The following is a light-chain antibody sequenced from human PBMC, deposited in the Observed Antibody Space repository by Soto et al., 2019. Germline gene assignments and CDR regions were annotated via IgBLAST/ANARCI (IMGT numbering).Light chain of an antibody. CDR2: GAS. Sequence: EIVLTQSPGTLSLSPGERATLSCRASQSVSSSYLAWYQQRPGQAPRLLIYGASSRATGIPDRVSGTGSGTDFTLTISRLEPEDFAVYYCQQSVSSPYTFGQGTKLEIK. CDR1: QSVSSSY. V-gene: IGKV3-20*01. J-gene: IGKJ2*01. CDR3: QQSVSSPYT.